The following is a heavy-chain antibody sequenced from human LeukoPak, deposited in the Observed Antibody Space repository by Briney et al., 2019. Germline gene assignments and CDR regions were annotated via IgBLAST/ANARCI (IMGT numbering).Heavy chain of an antibody. Sequence: GGSLRLSCAASGFTFSSYAMSWFRQAPGKVLEWVSTIGSSGVDTYYADSVKGRFTISKDSSKTTLQMNSLRAEDTALYYCVKHSGGVYGSSDYWGQGTLVTVSS. D-gene: IGHD1-1*01. CDR3: VKHSGGVYGSSDY. J-gene: IGHJ4*02. CDR2: IGSSGVDT. V-gene: IGHV3-23*01. CDR1: GFTFSSYA.